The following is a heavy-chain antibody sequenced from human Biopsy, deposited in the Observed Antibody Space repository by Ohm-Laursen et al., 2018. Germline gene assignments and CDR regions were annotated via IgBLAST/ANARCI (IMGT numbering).Heavy chain of an antibody. Sequence: SLRLSCAASGFTFDDYAMHWVRQAPGKGLEWVSIIYLDGNTYYTDSVKGRFTISRDNSKNALYLQMNSLRPADTAKYYCMRGRAYWGQGTLVTVSS. J-gene: IGHJ4*02. CDR3: MRGRAY. CDR2: IYLDGNT. CDR1: GFTFDDYA. V-gene: IGHV3-53*01.